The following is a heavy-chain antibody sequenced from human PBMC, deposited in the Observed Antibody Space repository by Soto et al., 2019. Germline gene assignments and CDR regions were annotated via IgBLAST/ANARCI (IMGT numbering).Heavy chain of an antibody. D-gene: IGHD6-13*01. Sequence: SVKVSCKASGGPFSSYAISWERQAPGQGLEWMGGIIPIFGTANYAQKFQGRVTITADESTSTAYMELSSLRSEDTAVYYCARSKVKQQLAPVDYWGQGTRVTVSS. CDR1: GGPFSSYA. CDR2: IIPIFGTA. CDR3: ARSKVKQQLAPVDY. J-gene: IGHJ4*02. V-gene: IGHV1-69*13.